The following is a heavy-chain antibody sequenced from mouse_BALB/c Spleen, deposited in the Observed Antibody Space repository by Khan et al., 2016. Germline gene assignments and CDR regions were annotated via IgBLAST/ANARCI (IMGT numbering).Heavy chain of an antibody. V-gene: IGHV2-5-1*01. D-gene: IGHD2-13*01. CDR2: IWGGGTT. CDR1: GFSLTTYA. CDR3: AKVDYLDSDGAWFAY. J-gene: IGHJ3*01. Sequence: QVQLQQSGPSLVQPSQSLSINCIVSGFSLTTYAVHWVRQSPGKGLEWLGVIWGGGTTDYNAAFMSRLSITKDNSKSQVFFKMNSLQSDDTAIYYGAKVDYLDSDGAWFAYWGQGSLVTVST.